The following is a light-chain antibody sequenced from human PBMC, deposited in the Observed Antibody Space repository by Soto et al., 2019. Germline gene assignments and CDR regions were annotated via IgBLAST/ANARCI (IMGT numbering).Light chain of an antibody. J-gene: IGLJ3*02. CDR3: ASWDDTLSGPV. V-gene: IGLV1-47*01. CDR1: SSNVGSND. Sequence: QSVLTQPPSTSGTSGQRVTIYCSGSSSNVGSNDVYWYQHVPGAAPNLLIYRNNRRPSGVPDRFSGSKSGSAVSLAISGLRSEDEADYYCASWDDTLSGPVFGGGTKLTVL. CDR2: RNN.